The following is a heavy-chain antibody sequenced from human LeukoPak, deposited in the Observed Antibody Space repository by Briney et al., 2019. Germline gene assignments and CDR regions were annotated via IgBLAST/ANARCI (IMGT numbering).Heavy chain of an antibody. V-gene: IGHV1-8*01. D-gene: IGHD6-19*01. CDR1: GYTFTSYD. CDR3: AILGEQWPRPYYYYGMDV. J-gene: IGHJ6*02. CDR2: MNPNSGNT. Sequence: ASVKVPCKASGYTFTSYDINWVRQATGQGLERMGGMNPNSGNTGYAQKFQGRVTMNRNTSISTAYMELSSLRSEDTAVYYCAILGEQWPRPYYYYGMDVWGQGTTVTVSS.